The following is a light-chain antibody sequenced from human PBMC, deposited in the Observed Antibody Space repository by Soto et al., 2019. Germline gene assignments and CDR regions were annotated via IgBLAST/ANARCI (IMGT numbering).Light chain of an antibody. V-gene: IGKV1-9*01. J-gene: IGKJ4*01. CDR2: AAS. Sequence: DIQLTQSPSFLSASVGDRVTIACRASQGISSHLAWYQQKPGKAPKLLIYAASTLQSGVPSRFSGSGSGTGFTLTISLQPEDFATYYCQQLDSYPLAFGGGTKVEIK. CDR3: QQLDSYPLA. CDR1: QGISSH.